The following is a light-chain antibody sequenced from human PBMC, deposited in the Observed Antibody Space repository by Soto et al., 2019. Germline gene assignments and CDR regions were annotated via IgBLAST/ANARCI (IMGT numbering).Light chain of an antibody. CDR3: QVWDTSTAL. V-gene: IGLV3-9*01. CDR1: NIGSKN. J-gene: IGLJ2*01. CDR2: NDN. Sequence: SYELTQPLSVSVALGQTARITCGGSNIGSKNVHWYQQKPGQAPALVIYNDNSRPSGIPERVSGSNSGSTATLTISRAQAGDEADYYCQVWDTSTALIGGGTKLTVL.